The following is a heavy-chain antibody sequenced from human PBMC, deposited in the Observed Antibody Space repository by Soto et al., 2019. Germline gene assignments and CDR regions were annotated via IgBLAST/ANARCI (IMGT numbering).Heavy chain of an antibody. D-gene: IGHD3-9*01. CDR3: ANWGRYYYILTGYYMDV. Sequence: QVQLVESWGGVVQPGRSRRLSCAASGFPFSSYGMHWVRQAPGKGLAWVAVISYDGSNKYYADSVKGRFTISRDNSKNTLYLQMNSLRAEDTAVYYCANWGRYYYILTGYYMDVWGKGTTVTVSS. J-gene: IGHJ6*03. V-gene: IGHV3-30*18. CDR2: ISYDGSNK. CDR1: GFPFSSYG.